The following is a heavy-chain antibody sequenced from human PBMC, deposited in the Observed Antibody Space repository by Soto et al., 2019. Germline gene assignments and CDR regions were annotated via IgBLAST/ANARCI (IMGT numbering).Heavy chain of an antibody. D-gene: IGHD3-3*01. Sequence: PSETLSLTCTVSGGSISSGDYYWSWIRQPPGKGLEWIGYIYYTGSTYYNPSLKSRVTISVDTSKNQFSLKLSSVTAADTAVYYCARVLGRSGYYYYGMDVWGQGTTVTVSS. CDR1: GGSISSGDYY. CDR3: ARVLGRSGYYYYGMDV. J-gene: IGHJ6*02. V-gene: IGHV4-30-4*01. CDR2: IYYTGST.